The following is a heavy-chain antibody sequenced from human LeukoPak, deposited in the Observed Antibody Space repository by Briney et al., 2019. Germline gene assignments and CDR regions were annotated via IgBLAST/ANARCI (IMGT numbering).Heavy chain of an antibody. CDR2: ISYSGST. V-gene: IGHV4-59*01. CDR3: ARTTEGYCSSTSCYEFYYYYYMDV. Sequence: SETLSLTCTVSDGSINSYYWSWIRQPPGKGLEYISYSGSTNYNPSLKSRVTISVDTSKNQFSLKLNSVTAADTAVYYCARTTEGYCSSTSCYEFYYYYYMDVWGKGTTVTISS. J-gene: IGHJ6*03. CDR1: DGSINSYY. D-gene: IGHD2-2*01.